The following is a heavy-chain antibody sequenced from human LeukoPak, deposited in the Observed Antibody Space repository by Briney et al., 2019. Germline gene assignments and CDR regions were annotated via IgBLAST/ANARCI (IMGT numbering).Heavy chain of an antibody. J-gene: IGHJ5*02. V-gene: IGHV4-30-4*01. CDR3: ARPYYYDSRIDP. CDR1: GGSISSGDYY. Sequence: SQTLSLTCTVSGGSISSGDYYWSWIRQPPGKGLEWIAYMSYSGSTYYNPSLKSRVTMSADTSKNQLSLKLSSVTAADTAVYYCARPYYYDSRIDPWGQGILVTVSS. D-gene: IGHD3-22*01. CDR2: MSYSGST.